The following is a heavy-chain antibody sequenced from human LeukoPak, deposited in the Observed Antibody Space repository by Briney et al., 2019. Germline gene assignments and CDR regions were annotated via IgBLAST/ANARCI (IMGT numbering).Heavy chain of an antibody. CDR2: IYYSGNT. V-gene: IGHV4-39*01. J-gene: IGHJ4*02. CDR3: ARHILGYTTVVAFDY. Sequence: PSETLSLTCTVSGDSISSRSYYWGWIRQPPGEGLEWIGSIYYSGNTYYNSSLKSRVTISVDTSKNQFSLKLSSVTAADTAVYYCARHILGYTTVVAFDYWGQGTLVTVSS. D-gene: IGHD4-23*01. CDR1: GDSISSRSYY.